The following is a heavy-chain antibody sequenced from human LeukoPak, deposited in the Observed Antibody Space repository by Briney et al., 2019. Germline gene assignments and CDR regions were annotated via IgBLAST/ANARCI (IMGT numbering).Heavy chain of an antibody. CDR2: IVVGSGNT. CDR1: GFTFTSSA. V-gene: IGHV1-58*01. J-gene: IGHJ6*02. Sequence: GTSVNVSCKASGFTFTSSAVQWVRQARGQRLEWIGWIVVGSGNTNYAQNLQERVTITRDMSTSTAYMELRSLRSDDTAVYYCARRPNASWSSSSYYYYGMDVWGQGTTVTVSS. D-gene: IGHD6-6*01. CDR3: ARRPNASWSSSSYYYYGMDV.